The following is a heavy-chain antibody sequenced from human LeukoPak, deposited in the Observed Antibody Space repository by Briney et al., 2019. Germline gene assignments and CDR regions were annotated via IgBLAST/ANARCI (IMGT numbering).Heavy chain of an antibody. J-gene: IGHJ6*02. CDR1: GYTFTGYY. D-gene: IGHD3-10*01. CDR2: INPNSGGT. CDR3: ARVWGSGSYSHWTKNYGMDV. V-gene: IGHV1-2*02. Sequence: ASVTVSCKASGYTFTGYYMHWLRQAPGQGLAWMGWINPNSGGTNYAQKFQGRVTMTRDTSISTAYMELSRLRSDDTAVYYCARVWGSGSYSHWTKNYGMDVWGQGTTVTVSS.